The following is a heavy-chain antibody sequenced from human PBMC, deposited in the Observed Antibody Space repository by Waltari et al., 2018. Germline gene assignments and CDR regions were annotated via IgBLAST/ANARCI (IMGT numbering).Heavy chain of an antibody. J-gene: IGHJ3*02. CDR1: GYSISSGYY. Sequence: QVQLQESGPGLVKPSETLSLTCAVSGYSISSGYYWGWIRQPPGKGLEWIGSIYHSGSTYYNPSLKSRVTISVDTSKNQFSLKLSSVTAADTAMYYCASHSGSLDAFDIWGQGTMVTVSS. V-gene: IGHV4-38-2*01. CDR2: IYHSGST. CDR3: ASHSGSLDAFDI. D-gene: IGHD1-26*01.